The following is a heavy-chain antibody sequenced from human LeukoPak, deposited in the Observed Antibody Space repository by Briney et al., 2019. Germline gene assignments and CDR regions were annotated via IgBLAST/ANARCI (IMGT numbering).Heavy chain of an antibody. J-gene: IGHJ4*02. V-gene: IGHV3-23*01. CDR1: GFTFSNYA. D-gene: IGHD3-10*01. Sequence: GGSLRLSCVASGFTFSNYAMSWVRQAPGKGLEWVSAISGSGGSTYYADSVKGRFTISRDNSKNTLYLQMNSLRAEDTAVYYCAKTGELLWFGVSFDYWGQGTLVTVSS. CDR2: ISGSGGST. CDR3: AKTGELLWFGVSFDY.